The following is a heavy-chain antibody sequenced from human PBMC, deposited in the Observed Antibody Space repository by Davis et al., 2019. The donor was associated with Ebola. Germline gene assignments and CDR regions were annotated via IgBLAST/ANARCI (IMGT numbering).Heavy chain of an antibody. CDR1: GFTFSNYP. V-gene: IGHV3-30-3*01. J-gene: IGHJ6*04. Sequence: PGGSLRLFCAASGFTFSNYPMHWVRQAPGKGLEWVAVISYDGSNKYYADSVKGRFTISRDNSKNTLYLQMNSLRAEDTAVYYCAKDGLVELAGNNYYYGLDVWGKGTTVTVSP. CDR3: AKDGLVELAGNNYYYGLDV. CDR2: ISYDGSNK. D-gene: IGHD1-14*01.